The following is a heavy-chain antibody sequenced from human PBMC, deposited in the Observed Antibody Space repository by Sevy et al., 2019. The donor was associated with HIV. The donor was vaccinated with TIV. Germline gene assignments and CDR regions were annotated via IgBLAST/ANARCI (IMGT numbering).Heavy chain of an antibody. D-gene: IGHD3-3*01. CDR3: ARVPGYDDFWSGYYRKGPFDY. CDR1: GGSISSGDYY. CDR2: IYYSGST. J-gene: IGHJ4*02. Sequence: SETLSLTCTVSGGSISSGDYYWSWIRQPPGKGLEWIGYIYYSGSTYYNPSLKSRVTISVDTSKNQFSLKLSSVTAADTAVYYCARVPGYDDFWSGYYRKGPFDYWGQGTLVTVSS. V-gene: IGHV4-30-4*01.